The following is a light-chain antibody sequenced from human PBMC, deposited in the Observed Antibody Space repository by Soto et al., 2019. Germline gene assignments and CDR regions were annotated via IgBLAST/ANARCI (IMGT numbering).Light chain of an antibody. V-gene: IGLV2-14*01. J-gene: IGLJ1*01. CDR1: NSDVGGYNF. CDR2: DVS. CDR3: SSYTTSSIPYV. Sequence: QSALTQPASVSGSPGQSITISCTGTNSDVGGYNFVSWYQQHPGKAPKLMIYDVSNRPSGVSNRFSGSKSGNTASLNISGLQPEDEVNCTCSSYTTSSIPYVFGMGPKGT.